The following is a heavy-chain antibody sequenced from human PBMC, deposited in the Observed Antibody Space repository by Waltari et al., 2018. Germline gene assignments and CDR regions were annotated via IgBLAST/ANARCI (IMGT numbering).Heavy chain of an antibody. Sequence: GWIRQPPGQGLEWIGTMSYLGATYSSPSLKSRVTISRDTSTNQLSLKLGSVTAADTAMYYCATYIGASVGTAAFDVSGQGTMVTVSS. D-gene: IGHD5-12*01. J-gene: IGHJ3*01. CDR3: ATYIGASVGTAAFDV. CDR2: MSYLGAT. V-gene: IGHV4-39*01.